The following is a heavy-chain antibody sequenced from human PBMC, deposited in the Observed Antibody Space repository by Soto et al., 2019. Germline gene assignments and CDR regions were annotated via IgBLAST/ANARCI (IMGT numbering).Heavy chain of an antibody. J-gene: IGHJ4*02. D-gene: IGHD6-6*01. V-gene: IGHV4-59*01. CDR1: GGSISSYY. CDR2: IYYSGST. CDR3: ARGLTSIAAPPDY. Sequence: SETLSLTCTVSGGSISSYYWSWIRQPPGKGLEWIADIYYSGSTNYSPSLKSRVTISVDTSKNQFSLNLSSVTAADTAVYYCARGLTSIAAPPDYWGQGTLVTVSS.